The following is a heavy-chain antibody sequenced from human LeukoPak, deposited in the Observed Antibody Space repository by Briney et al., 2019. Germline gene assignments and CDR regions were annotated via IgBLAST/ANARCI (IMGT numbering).Heavy chain of an antibody. CDR3: ARDGDYDILTGYPDYYGMDV. Sequence: GGSLRLSCAASGFTFSSYAMHWVRQAPGKGLEWVAVISYDGSNKYYADSVKGRFTISRDNSKNTLYLQMNSLRAEDTAVYYCARDGDYDILTGYPDYYGMDVWGQGTTVTVS. V-gene: IGHV3-30-3*01. CDR2: ISYDGSNK. D-gene: IGHD3-9*01. CDR1: GFTFSSYA. J-gene: IGHJ6*02.